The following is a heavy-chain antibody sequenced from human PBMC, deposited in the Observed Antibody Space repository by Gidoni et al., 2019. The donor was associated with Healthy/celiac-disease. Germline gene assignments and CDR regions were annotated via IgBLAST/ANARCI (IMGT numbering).Heavy chain of an antibody. J-gene: IGHJ4*02. D-gene: IGHD2-15*01. CDR2: IWYDGSNK. CDR3: ARGVEVVERGYFDY. CDR1: GFTFSSYG. V-gene: IGHV3-33*01. Sequence: QVQLVESGGGVVQPGRSLRLSCAASGFTFSSYGMHWVRQAPGKGLEWVAVIWYDGSNKYYADSVKGRFTISRDNSKNTLYLQMNSLRAEDTAVYYCARGVEVVERGYFDYWGQGTLVTVSS.